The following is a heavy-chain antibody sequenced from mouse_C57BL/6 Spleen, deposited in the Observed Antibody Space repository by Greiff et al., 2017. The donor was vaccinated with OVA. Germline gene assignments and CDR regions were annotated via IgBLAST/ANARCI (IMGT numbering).Heavy chain of an antibody. CDR1: GFSFNTYA. D-gene: IGHD3-2*02. CDR2: IRSKSNNYAT. CDR3: VSQTAQNYYAMEY. V-gene: IGHV10-1*01. J-gene: IGHJ4*01. Sequence: EVQLVESGGGLVQPKGSLKLSCAASGFSFNTYAMNWVRQAPGKGLEWVARIRSKSNNYATYYADSVKDRFTISRDDSESMLYLQMNNLKTEDTAMYYCVSQTAQNYYAMEYWGQGTSVTVSS.